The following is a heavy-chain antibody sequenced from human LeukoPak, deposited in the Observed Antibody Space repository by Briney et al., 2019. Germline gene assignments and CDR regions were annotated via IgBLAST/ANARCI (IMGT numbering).Heavy chain of an antibody. Sequence: PSETLSLTCTVSGGSISSGSYYWSWIRQPAGKGLEWIGRIYTSGSTNYNPSLKSRVTISVDTSKNQFSLKLSSVTAADTAVYYCARAGLGYCSSTSCSGWFDPWGQGTLVTVSS. CDR1: GGSISSGSYY. J-gene: IGHJ5*02. CDR3: ARAGLGYCSSTSCSGWFDP. CDR2: IYTSGST. V-gene: IGHV4-61*02. D-gene: IGHD2-2*01.